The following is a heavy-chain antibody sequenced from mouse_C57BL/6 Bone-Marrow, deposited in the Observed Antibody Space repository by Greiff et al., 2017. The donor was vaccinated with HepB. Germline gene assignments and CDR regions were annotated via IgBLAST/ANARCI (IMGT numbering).Heavy chain of an antibody. CDR2: IDPETGGT. V-gene: IGHV1-15*01. CDR1: GYTFTDYE. Sequence: QVQLQQSGAELVRPGASVTLSCKASGYTFTDYEMHWVKQTPVHGLEWIGAIDPETGGTAYNQKFKGKAILTADKSSSTAYMELRSLTSEDSAVYYWTRGYSGYAWFAYWGQGTRVTVSA. CDR3: TRGYSGYAWFAY. J-gene: IGHJ3*01. D-gene: IGHD1-1*01.